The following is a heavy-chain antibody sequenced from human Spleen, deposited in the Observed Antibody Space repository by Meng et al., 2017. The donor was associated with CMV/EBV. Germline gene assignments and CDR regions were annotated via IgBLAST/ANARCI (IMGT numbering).Heavy chain of an antibody. Sequence: QITLKESGPTLVKPTQTLTLTCTFSGFSLSTSGMGVGWIRQPPGKALEWLALIYWDDDKRYSPSLKSRLTITKDTSKNQLVLTMTNMDPVDTATYYCAHRDYCSGGTCTFDYWGQGTLVTVSS. CDR2: IYWDDDK. J-gene: IGHJ4*02. D-gene: IGHD2-15*01. CDR3: AHRDYCSGGTCTFDY. CDR1: GFSLSTSGMG. V-gene: IGHV2-5*02.